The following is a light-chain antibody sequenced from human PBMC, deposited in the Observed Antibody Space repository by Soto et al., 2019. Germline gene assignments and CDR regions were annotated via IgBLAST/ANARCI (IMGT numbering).Light chain of an antibody. CDR2: GAS. Sequence: IVLTQSPGTLSLSPVERATLSCRASQSVSSSYLAWYQQKPGQAPRLLIYGASSRATGIPDRFSGSGSGTDFTLTISSLEPEDFAVYYCQQYGSSPINFGQGTRLEV. CDR3: QQYGSSPIN. J-gene: IGKJ5*01. V-gene: IGKV3-20*01. CDR1: QSVSSSY.